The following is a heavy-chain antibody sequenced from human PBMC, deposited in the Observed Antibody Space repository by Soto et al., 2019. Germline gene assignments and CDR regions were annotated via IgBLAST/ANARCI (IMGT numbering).Heavy chain of an antibody. CDR1: GYTFTSYD. Sequence: QVQLVQSGAEVKKPGASVKVSCKASGYTFTSYDINWVRQATGQGLEWMGWMNPNSGNTGYAQKFQGRVTMTRNTSIRAACMGPSSLRSEDTAVYYCARGSKGSSWYAYWFDPWGQGTLVTVSS. CDR2: MNPNSGNT. CDR3: ARGSKGSSWYAYWFDP. J-gene: IGHJ5*02. V-gene: IGHV1-8*01. D-gene: IGHD6-13*01.